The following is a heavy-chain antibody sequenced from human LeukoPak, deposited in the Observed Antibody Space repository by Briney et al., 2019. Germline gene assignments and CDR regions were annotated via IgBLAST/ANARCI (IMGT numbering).Heavy chain of an antibody. D-gene: IGHD3/OR15-3a*01. CDR1: GFTFSSYE. Sequence: GSLRLSCAASGFTFSSYEMNWVRQAPGKGLEWIGSIYYTGNTYYNASLKSRVTISIDTSKNQISLRLTSVTATDTAVYYCARQTGSGLLILPGGQGTLVTVSS. CDR3: ARQTGSGLLILP. V-gene: IGHV4-59*05. J-gene: IGHJ4*02. CDR2: IYYTGNT.